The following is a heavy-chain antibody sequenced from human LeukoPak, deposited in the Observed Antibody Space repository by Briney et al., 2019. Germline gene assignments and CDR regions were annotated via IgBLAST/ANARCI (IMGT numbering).Heavy chain of an antibody. D-gene: IGHD3-10*01. CDR2: IHSSGGT. J-gene: IGHJ6*02. V-gene: IGHV4-4*07. Sequence: PSETLSLTCTVSGGSISYFWTWIRQPAGKGLEWIGRIHSSGGTNYNPSLRSRVTMSVDTSKNQFSLKLTSVTAADTAIYYCVRGRNGPSADYYYGMDVWGQGTTVTVSS. CDR1: GGSISYF. CDR3: VRGRNGPSADYYYGMDV.